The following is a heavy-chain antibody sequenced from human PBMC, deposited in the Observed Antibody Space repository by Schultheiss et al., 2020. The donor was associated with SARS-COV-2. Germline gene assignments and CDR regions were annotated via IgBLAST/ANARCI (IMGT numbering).Heavy chain of an antibody. CDR2: IYSGGST. V-gene: IGHV3-66*01. CDR3: ARSRGGYYDSSGGTAY. CDR1: GFTVSSNY. J-gene: IGHJ4*02. D-gene: IGHD3-22*01. Sequence: GGSLRLSCAASGFTVSSNYMSWVRQAPGKGLEWVSVIYSGGSTYYADSVKGRFTISRDNSKNTLYLQMNSLRAEDTAVYYCARSRGGYYDSSGGTAYWGQGTLVTVSS.